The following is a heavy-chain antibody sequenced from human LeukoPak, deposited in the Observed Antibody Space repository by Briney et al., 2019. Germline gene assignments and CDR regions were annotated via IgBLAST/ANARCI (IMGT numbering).Heavy chain of an antibody. J-gene: IGHJ5*02. CDR3: ARRMVRGNWFDP. CDR2: INPSGGST. V-gene: IGHV1-46*01. D-gene: IGHD3-10*01. CDR1: GYTFTSYY. Sequence: GASVKVSCKASGYTFTSYYMHRVRQAPGQGLEWMGIINPSGGSTSYAQKFQGRVTMTRDTSTSTVYMELSSLRSEDTAVYYCARRMVRGNWFDPWGQGTLVTVSS.